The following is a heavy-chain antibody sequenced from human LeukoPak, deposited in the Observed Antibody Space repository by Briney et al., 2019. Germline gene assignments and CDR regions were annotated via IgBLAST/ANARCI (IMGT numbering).Heavy chain of an antibody. Sequence: GGSLRLSCAASGFTFRSYWMSWVRQAPGKGLEWVANIKQDGSEKYYVDSVKGRFTISRDNAKNSLYLQMNSLRAEDTAVYYCASIGSSWFWVYWGQGTLVTVSS. CDR2: IKQDGSEK. D-gene: IGHD6-13*01. V-gene: IGHV3-7*01. J-gene: IGHJ4*02. CDR3: ASIGSSWFWVY. CDR1: GFTFRSYW.